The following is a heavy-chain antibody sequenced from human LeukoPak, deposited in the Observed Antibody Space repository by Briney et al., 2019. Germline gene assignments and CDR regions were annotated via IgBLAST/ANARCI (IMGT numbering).Heavy chain of an antibody. CDR2: ISNDENNK. D-gene: IGHD6-19*01. V-gene: IGHV3-30*18. CDR3: AKGGHSSGWSEPEYFQH. J-gene: IGHJ1*01. Sequence: TGRSLRLSCTASGFTFSTYVMHWVRQAPGKGLEWVALISNDENNKYYTDSVKGRFTISRDNSKNTLYLQMNSLRAEDTAVYYCAKGGHSSGWSEPEYFQHWGQGTLVTVSS. CDR1: GFTFSTYV.